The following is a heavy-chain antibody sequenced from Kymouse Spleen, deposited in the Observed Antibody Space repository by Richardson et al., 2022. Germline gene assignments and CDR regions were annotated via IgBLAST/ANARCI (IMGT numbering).Heavy chain of an antibody. CDR1: GDSVSSNSAA. D-gene: IGHD3-10*01. Sequence: QVQLQQSGPGLVKPSQTLSLTCAISGDSVSSNSAAWNWIRQSPSRGLEWLGRTYYRSKWYNDYAVSVKSRITINPDTSKNQFSLQLNSVTPEDTAVYYCARDRITMVRGVIITFDYWGQGTLVTVSS. J-gene: IGHJ4*02. V-gene: IGHV6-1*01. CDR3: ARDRITMVRGVIITFDY. CDR2: TYYRSKWYN.